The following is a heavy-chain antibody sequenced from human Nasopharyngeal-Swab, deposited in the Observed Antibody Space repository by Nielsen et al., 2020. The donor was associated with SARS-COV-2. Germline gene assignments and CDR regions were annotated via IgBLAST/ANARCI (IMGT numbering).Heavy chain of an antibody. CDR1: VCTFSSYA. J-gene: IGHJ6*02. D-gene: IGHD1-26*01. Sequence: SSVKVSCKASVCTFSSYAISWVRQAPGQGLEWMGGIIPIFCTANYAQKFQGRVTITADESTSTAYMELRSLRSDDTDVYYCALVGAEAYYYYYYGMDVWGQGTTVTVSS. CDR2: IIPIFCTA. CDR3: ALVGAEAYYYYYYGMDV. V-gene: IGHV1-69*13.